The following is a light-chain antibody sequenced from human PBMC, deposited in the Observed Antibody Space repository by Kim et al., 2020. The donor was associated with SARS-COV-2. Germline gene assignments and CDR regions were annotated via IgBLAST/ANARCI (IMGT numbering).Light chain of an antibody. CDR1: QNFNSKY. J-gene: IGKJ2*02. V-gene: IGKV3-20*01. Sequence: GSAHLPWRASQNFNSKYFAWYQQEPGHAPRRLLFCATSRATGIPDRFSGVGSGAGFTLIISSLGPEDFSVYFRQQYGGSGPCTFGRGTKLEI. CDR2: CAT. CDR3: QQYGGSGPCT.